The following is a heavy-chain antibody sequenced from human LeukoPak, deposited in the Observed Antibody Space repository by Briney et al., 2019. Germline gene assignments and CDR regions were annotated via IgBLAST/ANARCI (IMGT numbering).Heavy chain of an antibody. Sequence: SVKVSCKASGGTFSSYAIAWVRQAPGQGLEWIGGIIPVFQTPNYAQNFRGRVTITTDESTRTAYMELSSLRSEDTAIYYCARDTTLSRVITTTTTYHYFYYIDVWGKGTTVTISS. CDR3: ARDTTLSRVITTTTTYHYFYYIDV. J-gene: IGHJ6*03. CDR2: IIPVFQTP. D-gene: IGHD3-22*01. CDR1: GGTFSSYA. V-gene: IGHV1-69*05.